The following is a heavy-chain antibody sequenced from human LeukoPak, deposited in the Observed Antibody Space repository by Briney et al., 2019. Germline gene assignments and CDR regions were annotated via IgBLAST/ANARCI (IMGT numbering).Heavy chain of an antibody. J-gene: IGHJ4*02. CDR2: ISSSSSTI. V-gene: IGHV3-48*01. CDR3: AKRGYYYGSVT. CDR1: GFTFSSYS. D-gene: IGHD3-10*01. Sequence: GGSLRLSCAASGFTFSSYSMNWVRQAPGKGLEWVSYISSSSSTIYYADSVKGRFTISRDNAKNSLYLQMNSLRAEDTAVYYCAKRGYYYGSVTWGQGTLVTVSS.